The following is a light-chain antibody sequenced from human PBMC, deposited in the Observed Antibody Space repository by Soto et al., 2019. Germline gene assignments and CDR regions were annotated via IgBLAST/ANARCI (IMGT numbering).Light chain of an antibody. V-gene: IGLV2-8*01. J-gene: IGLJ2*01. CDR3: SSYAGSNNLV. CDR2: EVT. Sequence: QSALTQPPSASGSPGQSVTISCTGTSSDVGVYNYVSWYQQHSDKAPKLIIYEVTKRPSGVPDRFSGSKSGNTASLTVSGLQAEDEADYYCSSYAGSNNLVFGGGTKLTVL. CDR1: SSDVGVYNY.